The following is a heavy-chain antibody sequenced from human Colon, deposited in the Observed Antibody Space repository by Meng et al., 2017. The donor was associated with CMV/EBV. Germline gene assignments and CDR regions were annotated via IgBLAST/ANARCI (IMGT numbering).Heavy chain of an antibody. CDR3: ARERFVFWSGSSSYDFVS. CDR1: GASLRSGSYY. CDR2: IYYSGST. Sequence: SETLSLTCTVSGASLRSGSYYWSWIRQPPGKGLEWIGYIYYSGSTNYNPSLKSRVTISVDTSKNQFSLKMSSVTAADTAVYYCARERFVFWSGSSSYDFVSWGQGTLVTVSS. J-gene: IGHJ4*02. V-gene: IGHV4-61*01. D-gene: IGHD3-3*01.